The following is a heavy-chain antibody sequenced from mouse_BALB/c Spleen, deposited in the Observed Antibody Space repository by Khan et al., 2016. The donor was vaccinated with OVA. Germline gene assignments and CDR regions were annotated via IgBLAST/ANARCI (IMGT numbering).Heavy chain of an antibody. V-gene: IGHV3-1*02. D-gene: IGHD2-4*01. Sequence: EVQLQESGPVLVKPSQSLSLTCTVTGYSITSGYSWHWIRQFPGNKLEWMGYIHYIGSTNYNPSLKSRISITRDTSKNQFFLQLNSVTTEDTATYYCAAYYDYDYAMDYWGQGTSVTVSS. CDR2: IHYIGST. CDR3: AAYYDYDYAMDY. CDR1: GYSITSGYS. J-gene: IGHJ4*01.